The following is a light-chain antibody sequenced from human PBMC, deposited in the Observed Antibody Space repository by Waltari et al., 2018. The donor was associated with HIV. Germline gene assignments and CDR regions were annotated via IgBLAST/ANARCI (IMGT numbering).Light chain of an antibody. CDR3: QKFNSAPLT. CDR1: QGIGNY. J-gene: IGKJ3*01. CDR2: AAS. V-gene: IGKV1-27*01. Sequence: DIQMTQSPSYLSASIGDRVTITCRASQGIGNYLAWYQQKPGKVPKLLIYAASSLQSGVPSRFSGSGSGTYFTLTISSLQPEDVATYYCQKFNSAPLTFGPGTNVDLK.